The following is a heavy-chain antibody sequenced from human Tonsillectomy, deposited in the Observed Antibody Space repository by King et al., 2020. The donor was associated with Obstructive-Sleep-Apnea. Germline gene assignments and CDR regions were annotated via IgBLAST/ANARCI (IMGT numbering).Heavy chain of an antibody. CDR1: GFTFSSYW. CDR2: INRDGSST. Sequence: VQLVESGGGLAQPGGSLRLSCAASGFTFSSYWMHWVRQAPGKGLVWVSRINRDGSSTTYADSVKGRFTISRDNAKKKLYLQMNRLRAEDTAVYYCARDYPLYYYDSSGYPGGYWGQGTLVSVSS. V-gene: IGHV3-74*01. CDR3: ARDYPLYYYDSSGYPGGY. D-gene: IGHD3-22*01. J-gene: IGHJ4*02.